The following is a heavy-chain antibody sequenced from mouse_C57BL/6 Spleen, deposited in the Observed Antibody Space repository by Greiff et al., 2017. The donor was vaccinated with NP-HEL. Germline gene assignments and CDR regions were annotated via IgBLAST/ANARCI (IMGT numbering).Heavy chain of an antibody. CDR3: GRDGYDETGKAGWFAY. Sequence: VQLQQSGAELVKPGASVKMSCKASGYTFTSYWITWVKQRPGQGLEWIGDIYPGSGSTNYNEKFKSKATLTVDTSSSTAYMQLSSLTSEDSAVYYCGRDGYDETGKAGWFAYWGQGTLVTVSA. J-gene: IGHJ3*01. CDR2: IYPGSGST. V-gene: IGHV1-55*01. D-gene: IGHD2-2*01. CDR1: GYTFTSYW.